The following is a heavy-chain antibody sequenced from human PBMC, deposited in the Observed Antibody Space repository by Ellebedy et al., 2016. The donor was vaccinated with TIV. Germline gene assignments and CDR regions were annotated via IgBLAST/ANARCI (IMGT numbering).Heavy chain of an antibody. CDR1: GFTFSNAW. J-gene: IGHJ4*02. Sequence: GESLKISCAASGFTFSNAWMSWVRQAPGKGLGWVGGIKSKTDGGTTDYAAPVKGRFTISRDDSKNTLYLQMNSLKTEDTAVYYCTTDLQGNDYWGQGTLVTVSS. CDR3: TTDLQGNDY. CDR2: IKSKTDGGTT. D-gene: IGHD4-23*01. V-gene: IGHV3-15*01.